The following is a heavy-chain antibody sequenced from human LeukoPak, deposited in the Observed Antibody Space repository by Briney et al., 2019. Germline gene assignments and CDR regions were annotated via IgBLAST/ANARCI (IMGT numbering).Heavy chain of an antibody. Sequence: GGSLRLSCAASGFTFSSYEMNWVRRAPGKGLEWVSYISSSGSTIYYADSVKGRFTISRDNAKNSLYLQMNSLRAEDTAVYYCARDGLFWNYWGQGTLVTVSS. CDR2: ISSSGSTI. J-gene: IGHJ4*02. CDR1: GFTFSSYE. CDR3: ARDGLFWNY. D-gene: IGHD3-3*01. V-gene: IGHV3-48*03.